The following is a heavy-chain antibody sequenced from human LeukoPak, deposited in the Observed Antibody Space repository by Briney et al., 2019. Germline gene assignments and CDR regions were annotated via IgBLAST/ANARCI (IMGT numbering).Heavy chain of an antibody. CDR2: IYYTGTT. V-gene: IGHV4-59*01. J-gene: IGHJ3*02. Sequence: SETLSLTCTVSGGSLIGDYWNWIRQPPGKGLEWIGYIYYTGTTDYSPSLKSRVTISLDMSKNQFSLKLRSVTAADTAVYYCARTNAFGNRGQGTMVTVSS. CDR1: GGSLIGDY. CDR3: ARTNAFGN.